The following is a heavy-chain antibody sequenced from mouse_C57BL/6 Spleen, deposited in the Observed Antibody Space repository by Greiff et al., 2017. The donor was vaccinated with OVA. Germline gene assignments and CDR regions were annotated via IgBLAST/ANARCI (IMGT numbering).Heavy chain of an antibody. V-gene: IGHV14-2*01. CDR2: IDPEDGET. D-gene: IGHD1-1*01. J-gene: IGHJ3*01. CDR3: ARDYYGSSYIRFAY. CDR1: GFNIKDYY. Sequence: VQLKESGAELVKPGASVKLSCTASGFNIKDYYMHWVKQRTEQGLEWIGRIDPEDGETKYAPTFQGKATITADTSSHPAYLQLSSLTSEDTAVYYCARDYYGSSYIRFAYWGQGTLVTVSA.